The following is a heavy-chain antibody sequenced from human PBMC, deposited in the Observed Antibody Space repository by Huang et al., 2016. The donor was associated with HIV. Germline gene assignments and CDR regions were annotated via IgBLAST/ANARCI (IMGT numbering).Heavy chain of an antibody. CDR2: INAGNGNT. J-gene: IGHJ4*02. CDR3: ARGIAAGDY. Sequence: QVQLVQSGAEVKKPGASVKVSCKASGYIFSTYDTHWVRQAPGQRLEWVGSINAGNGNTKYSQRFQGRVTITRDTAANTAYVELSSLRAEDTGVYYCARGIAAGDYWGQGTLVTVSS. D-gene: IGHD6-25*01. CDR1: GYIFSTYD. V-gene: IGHV1-3*01.